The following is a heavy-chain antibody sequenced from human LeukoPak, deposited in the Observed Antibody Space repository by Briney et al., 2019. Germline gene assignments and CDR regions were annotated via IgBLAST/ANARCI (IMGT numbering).Heavy chain of an antibody. D-gene: IGHD3-3*01. Sequence: SETLSLTCTVTGDSMGTYYWSFIRQPAGKGLEWIGCIYFSGNTDYNPSLKSRVTISVDTSKNQFSLRLRSVTAADTAVFYCARHGGSGSFDSWGQGTLVTVSS. CDR2: IYFSGNT. CDR3: ARHGGSGSFDS. J-gene: IGHJ4*02. V-gene: IGHV4-59*08. CDR1: GDSMGTYY.